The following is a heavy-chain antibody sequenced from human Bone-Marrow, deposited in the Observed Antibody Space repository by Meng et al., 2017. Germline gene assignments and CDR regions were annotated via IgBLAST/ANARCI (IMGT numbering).Heavy chain of an antibody. CDR3: ARTCRDGYNFDY. V-gene: IGHV4-34*01. Sequence: QWQLQEWGAGLLQPSGTLSLPCAGYGGSFGGYCWSWIRQPPGKGLEWIGEINHSGSTNYNPSLKSRVTISVDTSNNQFSLKLSSVTAADTAVYYCARTCRDGYNFDYWGQGTLVTVSS. CDR2: INHSGST. CDR1: GGSFGGYC. D-gene: IGHD5-24*01. J-gene: IGHJ4*02.